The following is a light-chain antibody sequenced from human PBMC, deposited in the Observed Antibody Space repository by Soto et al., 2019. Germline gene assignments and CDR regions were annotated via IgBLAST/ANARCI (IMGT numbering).Light chain of an antibody. J-gene: IGLJ1*01. CDR1: SSDIGAYNY. CDR3: SSYSSAIAFV. CDR2: EVT. Sequence: QSVLTQPASVSGSPGQSITISCTGTSSDIGAYNYVSWYQHHPGKAPKLMIYEVTNRPSGISNRFSASRSGNTASLSISGLQAEDEADYYCSSYSSAIAFVFGTGTKLTVL. V-gene: IGLV2-14*01.